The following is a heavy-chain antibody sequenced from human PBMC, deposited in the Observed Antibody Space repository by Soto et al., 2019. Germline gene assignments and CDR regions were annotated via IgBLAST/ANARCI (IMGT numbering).Heavy chain of an antibody. Sequence: ASVKVSCKASGGTFSSYAISWVRQAPGQGLEWMGGIIPIFGTANYAQKFQGRVTITADESTSTAYMELSSLRSEDTAVYYCARVGYYDILTGYYPFDYWGQGTLVTVSS. CDR2: IIPIFGTA. D-gene: IGHD3-9*01. CDR1: GGTFSSYA. CDR3: ARVGYYDILTGYYPFDY. V-gene: IGHV1-69*13. J-gene: IGHJ4*02.